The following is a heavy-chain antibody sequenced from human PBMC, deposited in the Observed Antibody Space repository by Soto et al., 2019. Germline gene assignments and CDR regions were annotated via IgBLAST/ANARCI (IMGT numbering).Heavy chain of an antibody. J-gene: IGHJ6*02. CDR2: ISYDGSNI. V-gene: IGHV3-30-3*01. CDR1: GFTFSSYA. CDR3: ASTMDV. Sequence: QVQLVESGGGVVQPGRSLRLSCAASGFTFSSYAMHWVRQAPGKGLEWVAVISYDGSNIYYADSVKGRFTISRDNSKNTLYLQMNVLRAEDSAGYYCASTMDVWGQGTTVTVSS.